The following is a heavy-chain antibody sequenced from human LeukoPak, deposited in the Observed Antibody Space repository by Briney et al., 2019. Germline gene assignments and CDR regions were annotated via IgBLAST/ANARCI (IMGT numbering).Heavy chain of an antibody. Sequence: GGSLRLSCAASGFTFSDYYMSWIRQAPGKGLEWVSYISSSGSTIYYADSVKGRFTISRDNAKNSLYLQMNSLRAEDTAVYYCARDFLYYDSSMDVWGKGTTVTVSS. CDR2: ISSSGSTI. V-gene: IGHV3-11*04. CDR1: GFTFSDYY. CDR3: ARDFLYYDSSMDV. D-gene: IGHD3-3*01. J-gene: IGHJ6*03.